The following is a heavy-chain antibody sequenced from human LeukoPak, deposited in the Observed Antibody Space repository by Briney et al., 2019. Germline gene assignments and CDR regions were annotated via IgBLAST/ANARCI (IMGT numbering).Heavy chain of an antibody. CDR1: GGSMSTYY. Sequence: SETLSLTCTVSGGSMSTYYWSWIRQPPGKGLEWIGNIYYSGSTNYNPSLKSRVTISVDTSKNQFSLKLSSVTAADTAVYYCARGANTLGYWGQGTLVTVSS. J-gene: IGHJ4*02. CDR3: ARGANTLGY. D-gene: IGHD2-2*02. CDR2: IYYSGST. V-gene: IGHV4-59*01.